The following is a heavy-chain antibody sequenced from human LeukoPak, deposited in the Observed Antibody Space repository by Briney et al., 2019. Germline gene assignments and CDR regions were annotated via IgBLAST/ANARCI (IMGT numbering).Heavy chain of an antibody. Sequence: GWSLRLSCAASGGTFSDYSMNWVSKAPGKGLEWISYIGIDSGNTNYADSVKGRFTISGDKAKNSLYLQMNSLRVEDTAVYYCARDYKYAFDNWGQGTLVTVSS. CDR3: ARDYKYAFDN. CDR1: GGTFSDYS. J-gene: IGHJ4*02. V-gene: IGHV3-48*01. D-gene: IGHD5-24*01. CDR2: IGIDSGNT.